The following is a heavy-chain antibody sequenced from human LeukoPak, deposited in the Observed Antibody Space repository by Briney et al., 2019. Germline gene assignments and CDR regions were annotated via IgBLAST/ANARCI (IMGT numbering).Heavy chain of an antibody. CDR2: IYHSGST. CDR3: ARGRDRWFDP. V-gene: IGHV4-4*02. Sequence: PSGTLSLTCAVSGGSGGSISSSNWWNWVRQPPGKGLEWIGEIYHSGSTNYNPSLKSRVTISVDKSKNQLSLKLSSVTAADTAVYYCARGRDRWFDPWGQGTLVTVSS. J-gene: IGHJ5*02. CDR1: GGSGGSISSSNW.